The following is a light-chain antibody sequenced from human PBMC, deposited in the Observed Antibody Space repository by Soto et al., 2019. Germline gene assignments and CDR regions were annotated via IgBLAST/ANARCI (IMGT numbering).Light chain of an antibody. CDR1: QSVSSN. Sequence: EIVMTESPATLSVSPGERATLSCRASQSVSSNLAWYQQKPGQAPRLLIYGASTRATGIPARFSGTGSGTEFTLIISSLQSEDFAVYYCQQYNYWPFTFGQGTRLEIK. CDR3: QQYNYWPFT. CDR2: GAS. V-gene: IGKV3-15*01. J-gene: IGKJ5*01.